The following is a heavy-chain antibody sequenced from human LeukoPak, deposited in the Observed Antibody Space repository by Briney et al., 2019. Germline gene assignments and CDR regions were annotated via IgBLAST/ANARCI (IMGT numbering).Heavy chain of an antibody. CDR2: ISSSSSYI. Sequence: GGSLRLSCAASGFTFSSYSMNWVRQAPGKGLECVSSISSSSSYIYYADSVKGRFTISRDNAKNSLYLQMNSLRAEDTAVYYCARDHTLAFDIRGQGTMVTVSS. CDR1: GFTFSSYS. J-gene: IGHJ3*02. V-gene: IGHV3-21*01. CDR3: ARDHTLAFDI.